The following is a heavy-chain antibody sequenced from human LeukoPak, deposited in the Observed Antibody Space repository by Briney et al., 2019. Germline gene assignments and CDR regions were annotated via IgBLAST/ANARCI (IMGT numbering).Heavy chain of an antibody. D-gene: IGHD6-13*01. CDR3: ARDRLYAAAGT. V-gene: IGHV3-48*04. CDR2: ISRSSSTI. CDR1: GFTFSRYS. J-gene: IGHJ4*02. Sequence: GGSLRLSCAASGFTFSRYSMNWVRQAPGKGLEWVSYISRSSSTIHYADSVKGRFTISRDNAKSSLFLQMNSLRAEDTAVYYCARDRLYAAAGTWGQGTLVTVSS.